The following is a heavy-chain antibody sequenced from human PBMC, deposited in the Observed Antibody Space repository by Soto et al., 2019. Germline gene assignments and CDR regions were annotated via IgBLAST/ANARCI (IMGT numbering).Heavy chain of an antibody. CDR1: GFTFSSFG. CDR3: PKDRGWSSADLEY. J-gene: IGHJ4*02. Sequence: QVQLVESGGGVDQPGRSLRLSCAASGFTFSSFGMHWVRQAPGKGLEWVALISYDGSSDYYVDSVKGRFTISRVKSKNTLYLQVNSLRPEDTAVYYCPKDRGWSSADLEYWGQGTLVTVSS. D-gene: IGHD6-19*01. CDR2: ISYDGSSD. V-gene: IGHV3-30*18.